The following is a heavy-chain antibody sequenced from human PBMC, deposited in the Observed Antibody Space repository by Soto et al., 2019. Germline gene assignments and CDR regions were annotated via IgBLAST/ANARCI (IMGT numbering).Heavy chain of an antibody. V-gene: IGHV1-69*12. CDR1: GVTFSSLA. CDR2: IIPIFGTS. Sequence: QVQLLQSGAEVKKPGSSVKVSCNASGVTFSSLAISWVRQAPGQGLEWMGGIIPIFGTSTYAQKFQGRVTITADESTSTGYMNLNSLRSDDTGVYHCVRPTDGMDVWGQGTTVTGSS. J-gene: IGHJ6*02. CDR3: VRPTDGMDV.